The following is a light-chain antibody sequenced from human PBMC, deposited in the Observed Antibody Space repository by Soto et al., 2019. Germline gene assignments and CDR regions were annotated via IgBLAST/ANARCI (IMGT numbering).Light chain of an antibody. Sequence: GDRVTITCRASQSIGSWLAWYQQKPGKAPKLLIYDASSLESGVPSRFSGSGSGTDFTLTISCLQSEDFATYYCQQYYSYPWTFGQGTKVDIK. V-gene: IGKV1-5*01. CDR1: QSIGSW. CDR3: QQYYSYPWT. J-gene: IGKJ1*01. CDR2: DAS.